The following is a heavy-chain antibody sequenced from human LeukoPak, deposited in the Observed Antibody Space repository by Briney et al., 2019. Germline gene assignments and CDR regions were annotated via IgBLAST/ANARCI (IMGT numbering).Heavy chain of an antibody. J-gene: IGHJ6*02. V-gene: IGHV3-9*01. CDR2: ISWNSGST. CDR3: AKDIGYCSSTSCYTNYYYYGMDV. D-gene: IGHD2-2*02. Sequence: PGRSLRLSCAASGFTFDDYAMHWVRQAPGKGLEWVSGISWNSGSTGYADSVKGRFTISRDNAKNSLYLQMNSLRAEDTALYYCAKDIGYCSSTSCYTNYYYYGMDVWGQGTTVTVSS. CDR1: GFTFDDYA.